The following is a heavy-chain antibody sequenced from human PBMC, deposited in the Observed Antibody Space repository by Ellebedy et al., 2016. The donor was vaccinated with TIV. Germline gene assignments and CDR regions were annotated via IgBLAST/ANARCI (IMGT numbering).Heavy chain of an antibody. Sequence: AASVKVSCKASGYTVTTYGISWARQAPGQGLEWMGWIYVHNGNTNYAQKFQDRVTMTTDTSTNTAYLELRSLGSDDPAIYYCATEGAGRYYYYGMDVWGQGTTVTVSS. CDR1: GYTVTTYG. V-gene: IGHV1-18*01. CDR3: ATEGAGRYYYYGMDV. J-gene: IGHJ6*01. D-gene: IGHD6-19*01. CDR2: IYVHNGNT.